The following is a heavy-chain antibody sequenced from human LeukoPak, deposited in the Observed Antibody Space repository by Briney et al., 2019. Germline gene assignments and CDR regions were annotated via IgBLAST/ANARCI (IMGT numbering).Heavy chain of an antibody. V-gene: IGHV4-38-2*02. Sequence: SETLSLTCAVSAYSISSDYYWGWIRQPPGNGLEWIGTIYHSGSTYYNPSLKSRVTISVDTSKNQFSLKLSSVTAADTAVYYCARDVAARPDYFDYWGQGTLVTVSS. CDR2: IYHSGST. CDR3: ARDVAARPDYFDY. D-gene: IGHD6-6*01. CDR1: AYSISSDYY. J-gene: IGHJ4*02.